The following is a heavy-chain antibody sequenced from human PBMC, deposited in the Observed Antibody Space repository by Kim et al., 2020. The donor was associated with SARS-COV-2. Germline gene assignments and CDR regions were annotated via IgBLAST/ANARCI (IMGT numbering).Heavy chain of an antibody. CDR1: GYSFTNYA. CDR2: INTETGNS. Sequence: ASVKVSCKSSGYSFTNYAINWLRQAPGQGLEWMGWINTETGNSTYAQSLTGRFVFSLDTSVSTAYLQISSLKAEDTALYYCARDIWGGYRDTDYWGQGTL. V-gene: IGHV7-4-1*02. CDR3: ARDIWGGYRDTDY. D-gene: IGHD3-16*02. J-gene: IGHJ4*02.